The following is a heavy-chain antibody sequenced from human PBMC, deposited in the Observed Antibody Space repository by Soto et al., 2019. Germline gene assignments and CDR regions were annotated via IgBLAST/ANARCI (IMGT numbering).Heavy chain of an antibody. Sequence: QLQLQESGSGLVKPSQTLSLTCAVSGGSISSGGYSWSWIRQPPGKGLEWIGYIYHSGSTYYNPSLKSRVTISVDRSKNQFSLKLSSVTAADTAVYYCARAAVYDSSGYYLWDYWGQGTLVTVSS. D-gene: IGHD3-22*01. CDR3: ARAAVYDSSGYYLWDY. CDR2: IYHSGST. V-gene: IGHV4-30-2*01. J-gene: IGHJ4*02. CDR1: GGSISSGGYS.